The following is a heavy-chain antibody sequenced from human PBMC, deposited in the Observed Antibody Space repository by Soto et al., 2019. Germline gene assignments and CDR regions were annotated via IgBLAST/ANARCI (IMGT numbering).Heavy chain of an antibody. Sequence: QVQLVQSGAEVKKPGSSVKVSCKASGGTFSSYAISWVRQAPGQGLEWMGGIIAILGKANYAEKFQGRVTITADESTGTAYMELSSLRSEDTAVYYCARERGGAIIVGVTGTFDVWGQGTLVTVSS. D-gene: IGHD3-22*01. V-gene: IGHV1-69*01. CDR2: IIAILGKA. CDR1: GGTFSSYA. J-gene: IGHJ3*01. CDR3: ARERGGAIIVGVTGTFDV.